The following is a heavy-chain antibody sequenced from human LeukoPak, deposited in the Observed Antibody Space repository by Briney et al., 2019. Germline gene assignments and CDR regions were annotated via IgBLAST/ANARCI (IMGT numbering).Heavy chain of an antibody. D-gene: IGHD3-10*01. Sequence: PSETLSLTCTVSGDSISSSIYYWGWIRQPPGKGLEWIGCIYYNGYTYYTSSLKSRVTIFVDTSKNQFSLKLISVTAADTAVYYCARQGGDTMVRGVVRDWFDPWGQGTLATVSS. CDR1: GDSISSSIYY. CDR2: IYYNGYT. V-gene: IGHV4-39*01. CDR3: ARQGGDTMVRGVVRDWFDP. J-gene: IGHJ5*02.